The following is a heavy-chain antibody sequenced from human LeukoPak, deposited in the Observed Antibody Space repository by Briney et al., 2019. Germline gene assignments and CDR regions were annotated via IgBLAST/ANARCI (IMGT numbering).Heavy chain of an antibody. CDR3: ARGRSGSGYFDY. J-gene: IGHJ4*02. CDR1: GFTFSSYD. D-gene: IGHD3-10*01. V-gene: IGHV3-13*01. CDR2: IGTAGDT. Sequence: GGSLRLSCAASGFTFSSYDMHWVRQATGKGLDWVSAIGTAGDTYYPGSVKGRFTISRENAKNSLYLQMNSLRAGDTAVYYCARGRSGSGYFDYWGQGTLVTVSS.